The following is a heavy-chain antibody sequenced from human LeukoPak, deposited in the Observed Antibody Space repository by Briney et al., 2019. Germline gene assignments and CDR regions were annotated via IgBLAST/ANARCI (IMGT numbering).Heavy chain of an antibody. J-gene: IGHJ4*02. V-gene: IGHV3-7*01. CDR3: AKTRPVVVSPTGFDY. CDR2: IKQDGSEK. CDR1: GFTFSSYW. D-gene: IGHD3-22*01. Sequence: GGSLRLSCAASGFTFSSYWMSWVRQAPGKGLEWVANIKQDGSEKYYVDSVKGRFTISRDNAKNSLYQQMNSLRAEDTAVYYCAKTRPVVVSPTGFDYWGQGTLVTVSS.